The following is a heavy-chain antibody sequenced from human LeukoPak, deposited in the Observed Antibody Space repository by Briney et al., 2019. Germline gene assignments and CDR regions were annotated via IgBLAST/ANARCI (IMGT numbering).Heavy chain of an antibody. CDR3: AKASNWGWVSYMDV. CDR2: ISGIGSNT. D-gene: IGHD7-27*01. V-gene: IGHV3-23*01. J-gene: IGHJ6*03. CDR1: GFTFSSYA. Sequence: GGSLRLSCAASGFTFSSYAMSWVRQAPGKGLEWVSTISGIGSNTYYADSVKGRFTISRDNSKNTLYLQMNSLRAEDTAVYYCAKASNWGWVSYMDVWGKGITVTVSS.